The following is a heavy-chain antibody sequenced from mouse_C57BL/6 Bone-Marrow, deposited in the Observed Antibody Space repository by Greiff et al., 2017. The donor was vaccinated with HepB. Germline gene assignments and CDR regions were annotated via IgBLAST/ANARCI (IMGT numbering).Heavy chain of an antibody. D-gene: IGHD2-3*01. Sequence: EVQRVESGGGLVQPGGSMKLSCAASGFTFSDAWMDWVRQSPEKGLEWVAEIRNKANNHATYYAESVKGRFTISRDDSKSSVYLQMNSLRAEDTGIYYCTYDGNYAMDYWGQGTSVTVSS. J-gene: IGHJ4*01. CDR3: TYDGNYAMDY. CDR1: GFTFSDAW. CDR2: IRNKANNHAT. V-gene: IGHV6-6*01.